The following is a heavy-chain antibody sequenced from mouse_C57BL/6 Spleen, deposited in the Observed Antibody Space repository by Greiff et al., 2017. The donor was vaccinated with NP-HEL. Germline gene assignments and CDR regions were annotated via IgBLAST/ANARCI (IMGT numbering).Heavy chain of an antibody. CDR1: GFTFSDYG. CDR3: ARDYYGSSWWYFDV. J-gene: IGHJ1*03. Sequence: EVMLVESGGGLVKPGGSLKLSCAASGFTFSDYGMHWVRQAPEKGLEWVAYISSGSSTIYYADTVKGRFTISRDNAKNTLFLQMTSLRSEDTAMYYCARDYYGSSWWYFDVWGTGTTVTVSS. CDR2: ISSGSSTI. D-gene: IGHD1-1*01. V-gene: IGHV5-17*01.